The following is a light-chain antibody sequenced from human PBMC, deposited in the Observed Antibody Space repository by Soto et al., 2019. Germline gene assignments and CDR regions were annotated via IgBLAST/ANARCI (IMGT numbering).Light chain of an antibody. Sequence: DIQMTQSPFTLSASVGDRVTITCRASQSVSSRLAWHQQKPGKAPKLLIYDASSLESGVPSRFSGSGSGTEFTLTISSLQPDDSATYYCQQCNRYPITFGQGTRLEIK. CDR2: DAS. CDR3: QQCNRYPIT. CDR1: QSVSSR. J-gene: IGKJ5*01. V-gene: IGKV1-5*01.